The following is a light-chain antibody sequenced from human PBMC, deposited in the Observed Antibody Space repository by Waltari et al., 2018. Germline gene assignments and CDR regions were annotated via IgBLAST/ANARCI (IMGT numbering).Light chain of an antibody. J-gene: IGLJ2*01. V-gene: IGLV3-1*01. CDR3: QAWDSSTVV. CDR2: EDR. CDR1: KLGNKF. Sequence: SYELTQPPSLSVSPGQTASITCSGDKLGNKFAYWYQQKPGQSPVLVMYEDRKRPSGIHERFSGSNSGNTATLTISGTQAMDEAVYYCQAWDSSTVVFGGGTKLTVL.